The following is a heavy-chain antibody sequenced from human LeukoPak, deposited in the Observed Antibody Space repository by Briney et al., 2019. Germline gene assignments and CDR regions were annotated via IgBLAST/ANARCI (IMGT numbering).Heavy chain of an antibody. V-gene: IGHV4-59*01. J-gene: IGHJ4*02. CDR3: AREIGYSYHI. D-gene: IGHD5-18*01. Sequence: SETLSLTCTVSGGSITNYYWTWIRQPPGKGLEWIGYIYYTGSTNYNPSLKSRVTMSVDTSKNQFSLKLSSVTAADTAVYYCAREIGYSYHIWGQGTLSTVSS. CDR2: IYYTGST. CDR1: GGSITNYY.